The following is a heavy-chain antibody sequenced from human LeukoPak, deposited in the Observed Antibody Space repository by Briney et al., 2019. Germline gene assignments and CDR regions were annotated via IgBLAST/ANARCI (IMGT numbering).Heavy chain of an antibody. CDR3: AKDHPNYSSGWFYDY. V-gene: IGHV3-30*02. CDR2: IRYDGSNK. CDR1: GFTFSSYA. J-gene: IGHJ4*02. D-gene: IGHD6-19*01. Sequence: GGSLRLSCAASGFTFSSYAMSWVRQAPGRGLEWVAFIRYDGSNKYYADSVKGRFTISRDNSKNTLYLQMNSLRAEDTAVYYCAKDHPNYSSGWFYDYWGQGTLVTVSS.